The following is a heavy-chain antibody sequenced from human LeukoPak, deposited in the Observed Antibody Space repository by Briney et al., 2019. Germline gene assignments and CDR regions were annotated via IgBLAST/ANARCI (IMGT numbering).Heavy chain of an antibody. CDR1: GFTFSSFG. Sequence: PGGSLRLSCAASGFTFSSFGMYWVRQAPGKGLEWVAVIWYDGSNKYYADSVKGRFTISRDNSKNTLYLEMNSLRAEDTAIYYCAREGRFGEFYWGQGTLVTVSS. V-gene: IGHV3-33*07. CDR3: AREGRFGEFY. D-gene: IGHD3-10*01. CDR2: IWYDGSNK. J-gene: IGHJ4*02.